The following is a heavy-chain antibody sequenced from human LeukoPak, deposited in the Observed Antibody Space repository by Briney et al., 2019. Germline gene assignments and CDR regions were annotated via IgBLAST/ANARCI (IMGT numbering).Heavy chain of an antibody. CDR3: AREVITFGGVIVLPFDY. Sequence: GGSLRLSCAASGFTFSSYWMSWVRQAPGKGLGWVANIKQDGSEKYYVDSVKGGFTISRDKAKNSLYLQMNSLRAEDTAVYYCAREVITFGGVIVLPFDYWGQGTLVTVSS. J-gene: IGHJ4*02. D-gene: IGHD3-16*02. CDR1: GFTFSSYW. V-gene: IGHV3-7*01. CDR2: IKQDGSEK.